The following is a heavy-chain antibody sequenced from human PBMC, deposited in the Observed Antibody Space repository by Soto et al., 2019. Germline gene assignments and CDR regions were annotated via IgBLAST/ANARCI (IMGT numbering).Heavy chain of an antibody. Sequence: SETLSLTCAVSGGSISSGDYSWSWIRQPPGKGLEWVGYIFPTGSTYCNPSLKSRVTISVDRSKNQFSLKLSSVTAADTAVYYCARYNAYGAGSRGNWFDPWGQGTLVTASS. CDR2: IFPTGST. V-gene: IGHV4-30-2*01. D-gene: IGHD3-10*01. J-gene: IGHJ5*02. CDR3: ARYNAYGAGSRGNWFDP. CDR1: GGSISSGDYS.